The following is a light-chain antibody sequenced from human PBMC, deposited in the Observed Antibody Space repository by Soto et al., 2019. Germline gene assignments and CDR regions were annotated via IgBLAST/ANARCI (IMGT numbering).Light chain of an antibody. V-gene: IGLV1-44*01. CDR2: SNN. J-gene: IGLJ2*01. CDR3: AAWDDSLNGVV. Sequence: QPVLTQPPSASGTPGQRVTISCSGSTSNIGSNIVNWYQQLPGTAPKLLIYSNNQRPSGVPDRFSGSKSRTSASLAISGLQSEDEADYYCAAWDDSLNGVVFGGGTKLTVL. CDR1: TSNIGSNI.